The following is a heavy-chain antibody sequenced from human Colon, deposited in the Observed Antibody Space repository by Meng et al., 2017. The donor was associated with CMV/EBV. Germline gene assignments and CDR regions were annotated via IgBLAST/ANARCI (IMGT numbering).Heavy chain of an antibody. Sequence: GSLRLSCTVSGGSISRYYWSWIRQPPGKRLEWIGYIYYSGSTNYNPSLKSRVTISVDTSKNQFSLKLSSVTAADTAVYYCARGGYYDSSGWQMIDYWGQGTLVTVSS. CDR1: GGSISRYY. J-gene: IGHJ4*02. V-gene: IGHV4-59*01. CDR3: ARGGYYDSSGWQMIDY. D-gene: IGHD3-22*01. CDR2: IYYSGST.